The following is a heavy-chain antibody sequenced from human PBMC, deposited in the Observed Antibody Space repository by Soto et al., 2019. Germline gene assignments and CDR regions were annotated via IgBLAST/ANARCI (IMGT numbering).Heavy chain of an antibody. CDR3: AKILRGSGERRWVLYYYYGMDV. V-gene: IGHV3-30*18. CDR1: GVTFGSYG. Sequence: QXLSGAGSGVTFGSYGMHWVLQAPDKGLEWVAVISYDGSNKYYTDSVRGRFTISRDNSKNTLYLQMNSLRAEDTAAYYCAKILRGSGERRWVLYYYYGMDVCAQGTTVTVSS. D-gene: IGHD6-19*01. CDR2: ISYDGSNK. J-gene: IGHJ6*02.